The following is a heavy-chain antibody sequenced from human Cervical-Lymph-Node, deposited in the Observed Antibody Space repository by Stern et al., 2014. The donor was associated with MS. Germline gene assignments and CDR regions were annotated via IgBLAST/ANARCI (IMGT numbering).Heavy chain of an antibody. J-gene: IGHJ4*02. D-gene: IGHD1-20*01. CDR3: ARDEGITGTTGEDY. Sequence: VQLVESGGGVVQPGRSLRLSCAASGFTFSSYGMHWVRQAPGKGLEWVAVIWYDGSNKYYADSVKRRFTISRDNSKNTLYLQMNSLRAEDTAVYYCARDEGITGTTGEDYWGQGTLVTVSS. CDR2: IWYDGSNK. V-gene: IGHV3-33*01. CDR1: GFTFSSYG.